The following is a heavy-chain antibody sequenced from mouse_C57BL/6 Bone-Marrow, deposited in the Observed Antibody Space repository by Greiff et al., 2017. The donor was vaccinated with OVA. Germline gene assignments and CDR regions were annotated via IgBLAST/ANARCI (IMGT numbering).Heavy chain of an antibody. CDR1: GYAFTNYL. V-gene: IGHV1-54*01. CDR3: ARSGYDYDY. J-gene: IGHJ2*01. Sequence: QVQLQQSGAELVRPGTSVKVSCKASGYAFTNYLIEWVKQRPGQGFEWIGVINPGSGGTNYNEKFKGKATLTADKSSSTAYMQLSSLTSEDSAVYFCARSGYDYDYWGQGTTLTVSS. CDR2: INPGSGGT. D-gene: IGHD2-4*01.